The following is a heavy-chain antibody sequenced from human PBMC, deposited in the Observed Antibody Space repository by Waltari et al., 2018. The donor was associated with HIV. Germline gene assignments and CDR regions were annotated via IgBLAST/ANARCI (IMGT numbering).Heavy chain of an antibody. J-gene: IGHJ5*02. CDR2: IYHSGST. Sequence: QVQLQESGPGLVKPSETLSRTCAVSGYSISSGYYCGWIRQPPGKGLEWIGSIYHSGSTYYNPSLKSRVTISVDTSKNQFSLKLSSVTAADTAVYYCARDAVFGGTIFGFDPWGQGTLVTVSS. D-gene: IGHD3-3*01. CDR3: ARDAVFGGTIFGFDP. V-gene: IGHV4-38-2*02. CDR1: GYSISSGYY.